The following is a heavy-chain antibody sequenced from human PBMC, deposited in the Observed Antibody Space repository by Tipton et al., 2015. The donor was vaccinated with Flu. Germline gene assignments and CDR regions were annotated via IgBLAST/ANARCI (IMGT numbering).Heavy chain of an antibody. Sequence: PGLVKPSQTLSLTCAISGDSVSSNSAAWNWIRQSPSRGLEWLGRTYYRSKWYNDYAASVKSRITTNPDTSKNQFSLQLNSVTPEDTAVYYCARGTGYCSSTSCFHGMDVWGQGTTVTVSS. D-gene: IGHD2-2*01. CDR3: ARGTGYCSSTSCFHGMDV. J-gene: IGHJ6*02. CDR2: TYYRSKWYN. V-gene: IGHV6-1*01. CDR1: GDSVSSNSAA.